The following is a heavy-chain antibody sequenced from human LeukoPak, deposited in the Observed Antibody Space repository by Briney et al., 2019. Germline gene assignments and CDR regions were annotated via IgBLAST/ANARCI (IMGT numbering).Heavy chain of an antibody. V-gene: IGHV3-30*02. Sequence: GGSLRLSCVASGFTFSNYGMHWVRQAPGKGLEWVAFIRYDGSNKYYADSVKGRFTISRDNSKNTLYLQMNSLRAEDTAVYYCAKDRSRVVDYWGQGTLVTVSS. J-gene: IGHJ4*02. CDR3: AKDRSRVVDY. D-gene: IGHD5/OR15-5a*01. CDR2: IRYDGSNK. CDR1: GFTFSNYG.